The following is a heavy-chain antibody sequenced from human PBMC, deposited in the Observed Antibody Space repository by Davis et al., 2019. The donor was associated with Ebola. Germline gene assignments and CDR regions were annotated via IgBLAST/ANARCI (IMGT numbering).Heavy chain of an antibody. CDR3: AREWSGSLGPFDY. V-gene: IGHV1-69*13. D-gene: IGHD3-3*01. CDR2: IIPIFGTA. CDR1: GGTFSSYA. J-gene: IGHJ4*02. Sequence: SVKVSCKASGGTFSSYAISWVRQAPGQGLEWMGRIIPIFGTANYAQKFQGRVTITADESTSTAYMELSSLRSEDTAVYYCAREWSGSLGPFDYWGQGTLVTVSS.